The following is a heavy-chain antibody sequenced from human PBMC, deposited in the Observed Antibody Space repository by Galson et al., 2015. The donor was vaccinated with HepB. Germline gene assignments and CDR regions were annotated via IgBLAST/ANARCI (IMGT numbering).Heavy chain of an antibody. V-gene: IGHV3-53*01. Sequence: LRLSCAASGFSVSSNYMNWVRQAPGKGLEWVSVIYGGNNTNYADFVEGRVNHSRDNSKNTVYLPMNSLRAEDTAVYYCAQLGTGYWGQGTLVTVSS. CDR3: AQLGTGY. D-gene: IGHD7-27*01. CDR1: GFSVSSNY. J-gene: IGHJ4*02. CDR2: IYGGNNT.